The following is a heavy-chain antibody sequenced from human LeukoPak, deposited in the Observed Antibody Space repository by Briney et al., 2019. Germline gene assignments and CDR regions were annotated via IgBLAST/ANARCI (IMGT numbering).Heavy chain of an antibody. CDR2: INPNSGGT. CDR3: AREGGIAARPMDY. CDR1: GYTFTGYY. Sequence: ASVKVSCKASGYTFTGYYLHWVRQAPGQGLERMGCINPNSGGTKFAQKFQGRLTMTRDTSISTAYMDLSSLRSDDTAVYYCAREGGIAARPMDYWGQGTLVTVSS. D-gene: IGHD6-6*01. V-gene: IGHV1-2*02. J-gene: IGHJ4*02.